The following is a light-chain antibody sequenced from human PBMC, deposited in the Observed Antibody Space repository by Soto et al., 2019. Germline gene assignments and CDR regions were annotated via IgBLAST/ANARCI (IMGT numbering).Light chain of an antibody. J-gene: IGLJ2*01. CDR3: CSYAGSSTFVV. V-gene: IGLV2-23*02. CDR1: SSDVGNYNL. CDR2: DVS. Sequence: QSALTQPASVSGSPGQSITISCTGTSSDVGNYNLVSWYQHHPGKAPKLVIYDVSERPSGVSYRFSGSKSGNTASLTISWLQAEDDADYYCCSYAGSSTFVVFGGGTKLTVL.